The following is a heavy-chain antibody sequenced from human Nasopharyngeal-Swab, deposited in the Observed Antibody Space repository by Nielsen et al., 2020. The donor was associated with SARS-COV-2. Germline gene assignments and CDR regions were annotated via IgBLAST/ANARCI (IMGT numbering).Heavy chain of an antibody. CDR3: ARKYCNGDCYFDY. V-gene: IGHV4-30-2*01. CDR2: IYHSGNT. Sequence: SQTPSLTCAVPGGPISSGFYSWSWIRQPPGKGLAWIGYIYHSGNTYYNPSLKSRVTISVDRPKNQFSLRLSSVTAADTAVYYWARKYCNGDCYFDYWGQGTLVTVSS. CDR1: GGPISSGFYS. J-gene: IGHJ4*02. D-gene: IGHD2-21*02.